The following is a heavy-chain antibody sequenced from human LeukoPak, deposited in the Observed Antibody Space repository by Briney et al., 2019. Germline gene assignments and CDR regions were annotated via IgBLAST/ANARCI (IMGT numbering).Heavy chain of an antibody. CDR1: GGTFSSYT. CDR2: IIPILGIA. D-gene: IGHD3-3*01. V-gene: IGHV1-69*04. Sequence: SVKVSCKASGGTFSSYTISWVRQAPGQGLEWMGRIIPILGIANYAQKFQGRVTITADKSTSTAYMELSSLRSEDTAVYYCARDPDFWSGYYYMDVWGEGTTVTVSS. J-gene: IGHJ6*03. CDR3: ARDPDFWSGYYYMDV.